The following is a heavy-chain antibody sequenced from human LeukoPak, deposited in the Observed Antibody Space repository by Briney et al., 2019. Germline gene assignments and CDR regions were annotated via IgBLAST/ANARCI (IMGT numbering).Heavy chain of an antibody. D-gene: IGHD5-18*01. J-gene: IGHJ5*02. V-gene: IGHV4-59*01. CDR3: ARHTTNVPLWRGNWFDP. CDR2: IYYSGST. CDR1: GGSISSYY. Sequence: PSETLSLTCTVSGGSISSYYWSWIRQPPGKGLEWIGYIYYSGSTNYNPSLKSRVTISVDTSKNQFSLKLSSVTAADTAVYYCARHTTNVPLWRGNWFDPWGQGTLVTVSS.